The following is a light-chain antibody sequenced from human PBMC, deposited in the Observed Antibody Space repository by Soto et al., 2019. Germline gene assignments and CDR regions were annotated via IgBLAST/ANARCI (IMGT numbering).Light chain of an antibody. CDR3: SSYTSSSTRV. Sequence: QSALTQPASVSGSPGQSITISCTGTSSYVGAYDYVSWYQQHPDKAPKLMIYEVSNRPSGVSNRFSGSKSVNTATLTISGLQADDEADYYCSSYTSSSTRVFGTVTKLTVL. CDR2: EVS. J-gene: IGLJ1*01. V-gene: IGLV2-14*03. CDR1: SSYVGAYDY.